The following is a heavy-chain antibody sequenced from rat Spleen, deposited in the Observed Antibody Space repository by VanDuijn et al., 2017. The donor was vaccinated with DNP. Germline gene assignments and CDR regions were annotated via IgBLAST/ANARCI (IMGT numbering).Heavy chain of an antibody. CDR2: ISNTGDNT. CDR3: ATGPITTFVY. Sequence: EVHLVESDGGLVQPGRSLKLSCTASGFTFSDYYMAWVRQAPGKGLEWVASISNTGDNTYYSDSVKGRFSISRDNAKSTLYLQVNSLRSEDTATYYCATGPITTFVYWGQGTLVTVSS. CDR1: GFTFSDYY. D-gene: IGHD1-10*01. V-gene: IGHV5-25*01. J-gene: IGHJ3*01.